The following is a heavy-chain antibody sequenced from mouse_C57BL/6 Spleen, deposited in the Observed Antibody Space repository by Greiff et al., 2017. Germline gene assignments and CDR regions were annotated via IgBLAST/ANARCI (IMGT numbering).Heavy chain of an antibody. CDR1: GYAFTNYL. CDR3: ARGITTVVEYCDV. J-gene: IGHJ1*03. D-gene: IGHD1-1*01. CDR2: INPGSGGT. V-gene: IGHV1-54*01. Sequence: QVQLKQSGAELVRPGTSVTVSCKASGYAFTNYLIEWVKQRPGQGLEWIGVINPGSGGTNYNEKFKGKATLTADKSSSTAYMQLSSLTSEDSAVYFCARGITTVVEYCDVWGTGTTVTVSS.